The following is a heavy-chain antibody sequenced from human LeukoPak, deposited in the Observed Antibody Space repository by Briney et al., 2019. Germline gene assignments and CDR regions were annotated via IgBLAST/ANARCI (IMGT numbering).Heavy chain of an antibody. V-gene: IGHV3-30*18. CDR2: ISYDGSNK. CDR3: AKTRWLAEPDPIDY. Sequence: GGSLRLSCAASGFTFSSYGMHWVRQAPGKGLEWVAVISYDGSNKYYADSVKGRFTISRDNSKNTLYLQMNSLRAEDTAVYYCAKTRWLAEPDPIDYWGQGTLVTVSS. J-gene: IGHJ4*02. CDR1: GFTFSSYG. D-gene: IGHD6-19*01.